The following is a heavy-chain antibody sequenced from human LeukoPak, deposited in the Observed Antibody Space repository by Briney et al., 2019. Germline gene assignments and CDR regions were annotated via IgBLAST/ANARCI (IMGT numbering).Heavy chain of an antibody. D-gene: IGHD3-3*01. Sequence: PSETLSLTCTVSGGSISSSSYYWGWIRQPPGKGLEWIGEINHSGSTNYNPSLKSRVTISVDTSKNQFSLKLSSVTAADTAVYYCARLISDFWSGYSDYWGQGTLVTVSS. CDR1: GGSISSSSYY. CDR3: ARLISDFWSGYSDY. CDR2: INHSGST. V-gene: IGHV4-39*07. J-gene: IGHJ4*02.